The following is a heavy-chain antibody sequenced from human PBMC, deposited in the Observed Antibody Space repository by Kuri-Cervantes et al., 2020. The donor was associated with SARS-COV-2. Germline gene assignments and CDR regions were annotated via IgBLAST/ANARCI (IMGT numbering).Heavy chain of an antibody. CDR1: GFTFSSYS. CDR3: AKDEGPYSSGWYAFDY. V-gene: IGHV3-21*05. D-gene: IGHD6-19*01. CDR2: ISSSSYT. Sequence: GGSLRLSCAASGFTFSSYSMNWVRQAPGKGLEGVSYISSSSYTNYADSVKGRFTISRDNAKNSLYLQMNSLRAEDTAVYDCAKDEGPYSSGWYAFDYWGQGTLVTVSS. J-gene: IGHJ4*02.